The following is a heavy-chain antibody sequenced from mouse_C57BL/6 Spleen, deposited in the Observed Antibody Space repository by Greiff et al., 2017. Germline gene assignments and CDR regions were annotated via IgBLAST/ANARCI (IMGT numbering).Heavy chain of an antibody. CDR1: GYTFTSYW. J-gene: IGHJ1*03. V-gene: IGHV1-69*01. CDR2: IDPSDSYT. Sequence: QVQLQQPGAELVMPGASVKLSCKASGYTFTSYWMHWVKQRPGQGLEWIGEIDPSDSYTNYNQKFKGKSTLTVDKSSSTASMQLSSLTSEDSAVYYCARSITTVVEGYWYFDVWGTGTTVTVSS. D-gene: IGHD1-1*01. CDR3: ARSITTVVEGYWYFDV.